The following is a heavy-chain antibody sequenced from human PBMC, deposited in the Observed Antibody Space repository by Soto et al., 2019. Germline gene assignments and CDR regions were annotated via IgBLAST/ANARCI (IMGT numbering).Heavy chain of an antibody. Sequence: EVQLVESGGGLVKPGGSLRLSCAASGFTFSSYSMNWVRQAPGKGLECVSSISSSSSYIYYADSVKGRFTISRDNAKNALYLQMNSMRAEDTAVYYCARAGEFYYDYGMDVWGQGTTVTVSS. J-gene: IGHJ6*02. CDR2: ISSSSSYI. D-gene: IGHD3-10*01. CDR1: GFTFSSYS. CDR3: ARAGEFYYDYGMDV. V-gene: IGHV3-21*01.